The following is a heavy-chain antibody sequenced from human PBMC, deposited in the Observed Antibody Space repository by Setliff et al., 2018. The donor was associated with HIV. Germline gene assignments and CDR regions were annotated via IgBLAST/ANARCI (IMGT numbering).Heavy chain of an antibody. J-gene: IGHJ5*02. D-gene: IGHD3-16*01. CDR1: GYIFSNYY. CDR2: IDSDNGYT. Sequence: RASVKVSCKTSGYIFSNYYIHWVRQAPGQGLEWMAIIDSDNGYTTYAQRFQGRVTMTRDTSTATLYMDLSSLTSDDTAIYYCARESRGSGWFDPWGQGTLVTVSS. CDR3: ARESRGSGWFDP. V-gene: IGHV1-46*01.